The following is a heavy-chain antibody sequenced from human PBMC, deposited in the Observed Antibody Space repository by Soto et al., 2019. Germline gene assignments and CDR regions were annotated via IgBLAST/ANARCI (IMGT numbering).Heavy chain of an antibody. CDR2: IYYSGST. Sequence: SETLSLTCTVSGGSISSGGYYWSWIRQHPGKGLEWIGYIYYSGSTYYNPSLKSRVTISVDTSKNQFSLKLSSVTAADTAVYYCARDSRTHESAFDIWGQGTMVTVSS. CDR1: GGSISSGGYY. CDR3: ARDSRTHESAFDI. D-gene: IGHD2-2*01. J-gene: IGHJ3*02. V-gene: IGHV4-31*03.